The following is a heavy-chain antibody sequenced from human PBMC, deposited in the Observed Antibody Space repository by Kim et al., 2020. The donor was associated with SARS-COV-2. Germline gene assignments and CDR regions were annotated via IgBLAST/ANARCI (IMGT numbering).Heavy chain of an antibody. CDR3: ATDIGQLAYYYYYGMDV. Sequence: SVQVRFTSSRDNAKNSLYLQMNSMRPEDTALYYCATDIGQLAYYYYYGMDVWGQGTAVTVSS. J-gene: IGHJ6*02. V-gene: IGHV3-9*01. D-gene: IGHD6-6*01.